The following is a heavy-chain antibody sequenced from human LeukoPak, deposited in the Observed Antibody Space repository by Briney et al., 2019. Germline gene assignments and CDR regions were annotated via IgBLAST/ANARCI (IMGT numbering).Heavy chain of an antibody. J-gene: IGHJ6*04. Sequence: GGSLRLSCAASGFTVSSNYMSWVRQAPGKGLEWVSVIYSGGSTYYADSVKGRFTISRDNSKNTLYLQMNSLRAEDTAVYYCARGIYYYYGMAVGGKGPTVTVSS. V-gene: IGHV3-53*01. D-gene: IGHD6-13*01. CDR3: ARGIYYYYGMAV. CDR2: IYSGGST. CDR1: GFTVSSNY.